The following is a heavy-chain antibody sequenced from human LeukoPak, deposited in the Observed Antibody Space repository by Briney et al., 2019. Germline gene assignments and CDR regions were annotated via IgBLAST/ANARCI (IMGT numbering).Heavy chain of an antibody. J-gene: IGHJ6*03. V-gene: IGHV4-39*02. Sequence: SETLSLTCTVSGDSVSSPSHHWAWIRQPPGKGLEWIASIYYTGNTYYNPSLKSRLSISIDASKNYFSLKLSSVTAADTAVYYCVRALMGFYYYYMDVWGKGTTVTVSS. CDR2: IYYTGNT. CDR1: GDSVSSPSHH. D-gene: IGHD3-16*01. CDR3: VRALMGFYYYYMDV.